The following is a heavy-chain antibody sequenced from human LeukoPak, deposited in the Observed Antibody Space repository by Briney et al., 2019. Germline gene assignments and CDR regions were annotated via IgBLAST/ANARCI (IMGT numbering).Heavy chain of an antibody. CDR1: GFSFSNAW. J-gene: IGHJ4*02. V-gene: IGHV3-23*01. D-gene: IGHD4-17*01. CDR2: ISGSGSST. CDR3: AKDRRRTTVTSFDY. Sequence: GGSLRLSCTASGFSFSNAWMSWVRQAPGKGLEWVSAISGSGSSTYYVDSVKGRFTISRDNSKNTLYLQMNNLRAEDTALYYCAKDRRRTTVTSFDYWGQGTLVTVSS.